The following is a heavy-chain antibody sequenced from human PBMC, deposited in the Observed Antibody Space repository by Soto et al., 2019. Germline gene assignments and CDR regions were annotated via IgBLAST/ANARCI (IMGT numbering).Heavy chain of an antibody. Sequence: SVKVSCKASGGTFSSYAISWVRQAPGQGLEWMGGIIPIFGTANYAQKFQGRVTITADESTSTAYMELSSLRSEDMAVYYCARDRRGYSYAAYYYYGMDVWGQGTTVTVSS. CDR2: IIPIFGTA. D-gene: IGHD5-18*01. CDR1: GGTFSSYA. V-gene: IGHV1-69*13. CDR3: ARDRRGYSYAAYYYYGMDV. J-gene: IGHJ6*02.